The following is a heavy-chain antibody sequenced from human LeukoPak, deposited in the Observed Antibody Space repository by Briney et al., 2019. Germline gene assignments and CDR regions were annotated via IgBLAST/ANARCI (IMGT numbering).Heavy chain of an antibody. Sequence: SENLSLTCAVYGGSFSGYYWSWIRQPPGKGLEWIGEINHSGSTNYNPSLKSRVTISVDTSKNQFSLKLSSVTAADTAVYYCARGQLDCSGGSCYSDWFDPWGQGTLVTVSS. V-gene: IGHV4-34*01. CDR3: ARGQLDCSGGSCYSDWFDP. CDR2: INHSGST. J-gene: IGHJ5*02. CDR1: GGSFSGYY. D-gene: IGHD2-15*01.